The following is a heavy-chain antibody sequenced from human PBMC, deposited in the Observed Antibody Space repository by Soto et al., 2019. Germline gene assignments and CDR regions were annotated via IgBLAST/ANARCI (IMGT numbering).Heavy chain of an antibody. CDR2: INAGNGNT. CDR3: ARGLTGPKQWPKPAAEYFQH. D-gene: IGHD6-19*01. Sequence: GASVKVSCKASGYTFTSYAMHWVRQAPGQRLERMGWINAGNGNTKYSQKFQGRVTITRDTSASTAYMELSSLRSEDTAVYYCARGLTGPKQWPKPAAEYFQHWGQGTLVTSPQ. CDR1: GYTFTSYA. V-gene: IGHV1-3*01. J-gene: IGHJ1*01.